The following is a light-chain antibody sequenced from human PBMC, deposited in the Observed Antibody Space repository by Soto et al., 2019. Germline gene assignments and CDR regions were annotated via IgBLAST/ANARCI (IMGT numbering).Light chain of an antibody. CDR1: SSDVGGYNC. Sequence: QSVLTQPPSASGSPGHSVTISCTGTSSDVGGYNCVSWYQQHPGKAPKLMIYEVSKRPSGVPDRFSGSKSGNTASLTVSGLQAEDEADYYCSSYAGSNIPVVFGGGTKLTV. V-gene: IGLV2-8*01. CDR2: EVS. CDR3: SSYAGSNIPVV. J-gene: IGLJ2*01.